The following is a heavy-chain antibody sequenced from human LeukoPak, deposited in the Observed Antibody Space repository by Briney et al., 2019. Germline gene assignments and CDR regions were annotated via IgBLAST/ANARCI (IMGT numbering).Heavy chain of an antibody. V-gene: IGHV3-74*01. CDR1: GFTFSSYW. CDR3: AKDYDFWSGGWFDP. D-gene: IGHD3-3*01. CDR2: INSDGSST. Sequence: GGSLRLSCAASGFTFSSYWMHWVRQAPGKGLVWVSRINSDGSSTNCADSVKGRFTISRDNAKNTLHLQMNSLRAEDTAVYYCAKDYDFWSGGWFDPWGQGTLVTVSS. J-gene: IGHJ5*02.